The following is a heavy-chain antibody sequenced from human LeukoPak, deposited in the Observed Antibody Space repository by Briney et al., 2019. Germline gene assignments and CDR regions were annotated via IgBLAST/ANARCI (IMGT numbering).Heavy chain of an antibody. CDR3: ARSPESGGNVFDI. V-gene: IGHV3-72*01. J-gene: IGHJ3*02. Sequence: GGSLRLSCAASGFTLGGNAMTWVRQAPGKGLEWVGRSRNKANGYTTEYAASVKGRFTISRDDSKNSVYLQMNSLKTEDTAVYYCARSPESGGNVFDIWGQGTMVTV. D-gene: IGHD3-16*01. CDR1: GFTLGGNA. CDR2: SRNKANGYTT.